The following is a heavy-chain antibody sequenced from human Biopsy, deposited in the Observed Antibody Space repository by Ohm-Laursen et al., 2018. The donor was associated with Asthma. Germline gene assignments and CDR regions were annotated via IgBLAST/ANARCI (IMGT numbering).Heavy chain of an antibody. CDR2: GGSYYDGGLK. CDR1: GFTFRSYA. D-gene: IGHD3-3*01. Sequence: SLRLSCSASGFTFRSYAMHWVRQAPGKGLEWVAVGGSYYDGGLKYYADSVNGRFTVSRDDSKNTLYLQMNSLRPDDTAVYYCARAVTILQEWSGGMDVWGQGTTVTVSS. CDR3: ARAVTILQEWSGGMDV. V-gene: IGHV3-30-3*01. J-gene: IGHJ6*02.